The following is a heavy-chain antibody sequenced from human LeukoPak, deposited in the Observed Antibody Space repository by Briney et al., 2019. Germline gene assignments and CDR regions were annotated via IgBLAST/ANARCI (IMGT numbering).Heavy chain of an antibody. Sequence: PSETLSLTCTVSRASISDNYWSWSRQPAGKALEWIGRTYTSGDTNYNPSLKSRASVSVDTSKNQFYLSLRYVTAADTAVYHCAGLQGHNYYYMDVWDTGTTVTVSS. J-gene: IGHJ6*03. V-gene: IGHV4-4*07. CDR3: AGLQGHNYYYMDV. CDR1: RASISDNY. CDR2: TYTSGDT.